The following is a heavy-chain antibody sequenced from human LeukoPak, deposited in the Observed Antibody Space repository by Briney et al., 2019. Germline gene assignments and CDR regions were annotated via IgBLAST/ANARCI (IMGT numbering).Heavy chain of an antibody. J-gene: IGHJ5*02. V-gene: IGHV1-3*01. CDR3: ACSSTTGAWFDP. Sequence: ASVKVSCKASGYTFTSYAMYWVRQAPGQRLEWMEWINAGNGNTKYSQKFQGRVTITRDTSASTAYMELSSLRSEDTAVYYCACSSTTGAWFDPWGQGTLVTVSS. D-gene: IGHD2-2*01. CDR1: GYTFTSYA. CDR2: INAGNGNT.